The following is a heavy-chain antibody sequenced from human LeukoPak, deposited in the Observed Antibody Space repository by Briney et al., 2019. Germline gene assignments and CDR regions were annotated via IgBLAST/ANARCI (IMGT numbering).Heavy chain of an antibody. CDR1: GFTFSSYA. CDR3: AKDTYDFLYYYYYMDV. D-gene: IGHD3-3*01. Sequence: GGSLRLSCAASGFTFSSYAMSWVRRAPGKGLEWVSAISGSGGSTYYADSVKGRFTISRDNSKNTLYLQMNSLRAEDTAAYYCAKDTYDFLYYYYYMDVWGKGTTVTVSS. V-gene: IGHV3-23*01. CDR2: ISGSGGST. J-gene: IGHJ6*03.